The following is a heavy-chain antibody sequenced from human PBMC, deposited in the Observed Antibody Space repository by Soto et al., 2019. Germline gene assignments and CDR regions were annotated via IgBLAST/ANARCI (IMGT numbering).Heavy chain of an antibody. Sequence: SETLSLTCTVSGVSISSGGYYWSWIRQHPGKGLEWIGYIYYSGSAYYKPSLKSRATISVDTSKNQFSLKLSSATAADTAVYYCARDPTDAYGMDVWGLGTTVTVSS. CDR1: GVSISSGGYY. CDR3: ARDPTDAYGMDV. CDR2: IYYSGSA. J-gene: IGHJ6*02. V-gene: IGHV4-30-4*08.